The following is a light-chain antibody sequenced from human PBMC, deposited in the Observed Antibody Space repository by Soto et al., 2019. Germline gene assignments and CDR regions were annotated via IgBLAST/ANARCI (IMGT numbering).Light chain of an antibody. CDR2: GAS. CDR3: QQYNNWPRT. Sequence: EIVLTQSPATLSSFPGDRVTLSCSASQAVNTRLAWYQHKPGQPPRLLIYGASTRATGIPARFSGSGSGTEFTLTINSLQSEDVAVYYCQQYNNWPRTFGQGTKVDIK. V-gene: IGKV3-15*01. CDR1: QAVNTR. J-gene: IGKJ1*01.